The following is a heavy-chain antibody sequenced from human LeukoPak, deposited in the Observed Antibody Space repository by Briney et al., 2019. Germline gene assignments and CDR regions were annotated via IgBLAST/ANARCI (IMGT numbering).Heavy chain of an antibody. CDR2: IYYSGST. V-gene: IGHV4-59*01. CDR1: GGSITSYY. CDR3: ASTANYYGSGSYYKN. D-gene: IGHD3-10*01. J-gene: IGHJ4*02. Sequence: PSETLSLTCTVSGGSITSYYWSWIRQPPGKGLEWIGNIYYSGSTNYNPSLKSRVTISIDTSKNQFSLKLSSVTAADTAEYYCASTANYYGSGSYYKNWGQGTLVTVSS.